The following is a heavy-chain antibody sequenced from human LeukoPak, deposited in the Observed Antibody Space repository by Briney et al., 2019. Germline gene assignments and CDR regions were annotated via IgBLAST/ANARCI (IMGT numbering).Heavy chain of an antibody. V-gene: IGHV3-30*02. Sequence: GGSLRLSCAASGFTFSNYGMHWVRQAPGKGLEWVTFIRYDGSNKYYADSVKGRFTISRDNAKNSLYLQKNSLRAEDTAVYYCANNGYSYGYDNYYYYYMDVWGKGTTVTVSS. CDR2: IRYDGSNK. CDR1: GFTFSNYG. CDR3: ANNGYSYGYDNYYYYYMDV. D-gene: IGHD5-18*01. J-gene: IGHJ6*03.